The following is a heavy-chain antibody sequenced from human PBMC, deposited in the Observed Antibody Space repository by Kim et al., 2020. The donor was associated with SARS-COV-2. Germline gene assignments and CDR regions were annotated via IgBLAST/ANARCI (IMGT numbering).Heavy chain of an antibody. D-gene: IGHD4-17*01. Sequence: IDYADSVKGRSTISRDNAKNSLYLQMNSLRAEDTAVYYCARARYGSNSFDYWGQGTLVTVSS. CDR2: I. CDR3: ARARYGSNSFDY. V-gene: IGHV3-21*01. J-gene: IGHJ4*02.